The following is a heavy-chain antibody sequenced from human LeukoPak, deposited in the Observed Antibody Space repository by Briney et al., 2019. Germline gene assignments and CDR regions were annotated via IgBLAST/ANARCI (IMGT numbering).Heavy chain of an antibody. J-gene: IGHJ6*02. CDR1: GFTSSSYA. Sequence: GGSLRLSCAASGFTSSSYAMSWVRQAPGKGLEWVSAISGSGAGTYYADSVKGRFTISRDNAKNSLYLQMNSLRAEDTAVYYCARCPLIAARPDYYYGMDVWGQGTTVTVSS. D-gene: IGHD6-6*01. CDR3: ARCPLIAARPDYYYGMDV. V-gene: IGHV3-23*01. CDR2: ISGSGAGT.